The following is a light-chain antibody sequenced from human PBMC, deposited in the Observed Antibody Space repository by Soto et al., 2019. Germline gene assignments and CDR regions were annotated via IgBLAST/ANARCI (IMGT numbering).Light chain of an antibody. CDR2: EAF. V-gene: IGLV2-23*01. J-gene: IGLJ1*01. CDR3: CSHAGSDTYV. CDR1: SSDVGAYTL. Sequence: QSALTQPASVSGSPGQSITISCTGTSSDVGAYTLVSWYQQYPGKAPQLMIYEAFQRPSGVSSRFSGSKSGNTASLTISGLQAEDEADYYCCSHAGSDTYVFGTGTKVTVL.